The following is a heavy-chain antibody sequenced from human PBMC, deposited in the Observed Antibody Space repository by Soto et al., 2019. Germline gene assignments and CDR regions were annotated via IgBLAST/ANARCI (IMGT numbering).Heavy chain of an antibody. CDR1: GGSVNSGNYY. D-gene: IGHD1-1*01. J-gene: IGHJ3*02. CDR3: ARVERGTATTVVDAFDI. V-gene: IGHV4-34*01. Sequence: PSETLSLTCAVHGGSVNSGNYYWSWIRQPPGKGLEWIGEMSHSGGTHFNPSLKSRVTISVDTSKNQFSLKMSSVTAADTALYYCARVERGTATTVVDAFDIWGPGTLVTVSS. CDR2: MSHSGGT.